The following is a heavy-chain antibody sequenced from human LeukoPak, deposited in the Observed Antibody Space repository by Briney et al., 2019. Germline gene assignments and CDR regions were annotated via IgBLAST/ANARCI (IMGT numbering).Heavy chain of an antibody. D-gene: IGHD2/OR15-2a*01. V-gene: IGHV4-61*02. J-gene: IGHJ6*03. Sequence: SETLSLTCTVSGESINSGSYYWTWIRQPAGKELEWLGRIYTSGSTNYNPSLKSRVTMSLDTSKNQFSLKLSSVTAVDTAVYYCARDSRDSYYYYYMDVWGKGTTVTISS. CDR2: IYTSGST. CDR3: ARDSRDSYYYYYMDV. CDR1: GESINSGSYY.